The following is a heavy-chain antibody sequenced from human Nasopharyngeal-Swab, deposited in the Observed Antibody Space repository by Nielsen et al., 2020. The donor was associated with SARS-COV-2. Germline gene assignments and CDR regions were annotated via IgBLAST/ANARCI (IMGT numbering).Heavy chain of an antibody. Sequence: ASVKVSCKASGYTFTTFGINWVRQAPGEGLEWMGGFDPEDGETIYAQKFQGRVTMTEDTSTDTAYMELSSLRSEDTAVYYCATDRDYGDSSGMDVWGQGTTVTVSS. CDR1: GYTFTTFG. J-gene: IGHJ6*02. CDR2: FDPEDGET. CDR3: ATDRDYGDSSGMDV. V-gene: IGHV1-24*01. D-gene: IGHD4-17*01.